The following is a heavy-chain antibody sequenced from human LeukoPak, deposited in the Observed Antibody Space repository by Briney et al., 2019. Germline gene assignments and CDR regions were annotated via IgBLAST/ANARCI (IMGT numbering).Heavy chain of an antibody. CDR3: VPGGLAVSGIDY. CDR2: ITPDGSDR. CDR1: GFTLNNYW. J-gene: IGHJ4*02. V-gene: IGHV3-7*01. D-gene: IGHD6-19*01. Sequence: GGSLRLSCAVSGFTLNNYWMSWVRQAPGKGLEWVANITPDGSDRYYVDSLKGRVIISRDNTKSSLYLQLNSLRAEDTAVYYCVPGGLAVSGIDYWGQGALVTVSS.